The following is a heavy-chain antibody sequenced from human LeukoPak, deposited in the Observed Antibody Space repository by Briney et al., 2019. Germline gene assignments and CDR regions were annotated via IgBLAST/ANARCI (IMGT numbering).Heavy chain of an antibody. CDR1: GFDFSNFD. J-gene: IGHJ6*03. V-gene: IGHV3-13*01. Sequence: GGSLRLSCTASGFDFSNFDFHWVRQLRGKGLEWVSHIDTAGGTYYPGSVKGRFTISRANAKKSLYLQMHNPRVGDTALYFCARGSPWSYYYMDVWGVGTAVSVS. CDR3: ARGSPWSYYYMDV. D-gene: IGHD3-3*01. CDR2: IDTAGGT.